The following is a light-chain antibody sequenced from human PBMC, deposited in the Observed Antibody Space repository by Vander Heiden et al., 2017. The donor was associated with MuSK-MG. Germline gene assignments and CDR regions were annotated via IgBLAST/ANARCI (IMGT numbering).Light chain of an antibody. V-gene: IGKV3-15*01. Sequence: EIVMTQSPATPSVSPGDRATLSCRASQGVSNNLAWYQQKPAQAPRLLMYAASTRASGIPARFSGSGSGTDFTLTISSLQSEDFAVYYCQQYNNSPRTFGQGTKVEIK. CDR3: QQYNNSPRT. J-gene: IGKJ1*01. CDR1: QGVSNN. CDR2: AAS.